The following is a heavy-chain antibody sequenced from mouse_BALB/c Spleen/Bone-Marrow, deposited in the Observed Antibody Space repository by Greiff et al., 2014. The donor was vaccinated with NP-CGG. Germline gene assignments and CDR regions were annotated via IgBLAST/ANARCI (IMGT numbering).Heavy chain of an antibody. Sequence: VQLQQSGPGLVQPSQSLSITCTVSGFSLTTYGVHWVRQSPGKGLEWLGVIWTGGSTDYNAAFISRLSISKDNSKSQVFFEMNSLQANDTAIYYYARNHRGYYFDYWGQGTTLTVSS. CDR1: GFSLTTYG. D-gene: IGHD3-1*01. CDR3: ARNHRGYYFDY. J-gene: IGHJ2*01. V-gene: IGHV2-2*02. CDR2: IWTGGST.